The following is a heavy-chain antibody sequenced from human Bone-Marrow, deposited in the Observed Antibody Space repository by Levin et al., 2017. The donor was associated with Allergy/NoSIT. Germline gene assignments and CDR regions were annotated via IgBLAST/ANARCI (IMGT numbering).Heavy chain of an antibody. Sequence: PGGSLRLSCAASGFTVGNNYVAWVRQAPGKGLDWISVIYSGGGTYYADSVKGRFTISRDKSKNTVYLQMNSLRVDETAVYYCSSAPGFSDYWGQGTLVTVSS. CDR2: IYSGGGT. J-gene: IGHJ4*02. V-gene: IGHV3-66*01. CDR1: GFTVGNNY. CDR3: SSAPGFSDY.